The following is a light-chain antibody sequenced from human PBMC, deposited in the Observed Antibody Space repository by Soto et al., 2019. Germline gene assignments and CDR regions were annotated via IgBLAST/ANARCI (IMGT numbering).Light chain of an antibody. CDR2: AAS. Sequence: DIPMTQSPSSLSASVGDRVTITCRASQSISSYLNWYQQKPGKAPKLLIYAASSLQSGVPSRFSGSGSGTDFTLTISSLHPEDFATYYCQQSYSTPGTFGPGTKVDIK. CDR1: QSISSY. J-gene: IGKJ3*01. CDR3: QQSYSTPGT. V-gene: IGKV1-39*01.